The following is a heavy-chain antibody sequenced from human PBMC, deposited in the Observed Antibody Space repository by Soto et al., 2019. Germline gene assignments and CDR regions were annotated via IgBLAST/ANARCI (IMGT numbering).Heavy chain of an antibody. CDR2: IVVGSGNT. D-gene: IGHD3-22*01. CDR3: AAGPPYYYDSSGYYYHYYGMDV. J-gene: IGHJ6*02. CDR1: GFTFTSSA. Sequence: QMQLVQSGPGVKKPGTSVKVSCKASGFTFTSSAVQWVRQARGQRLEWIGWIVVGSGNTNYAQKFQERVTITRDMSTNTAYMELSSLRSEDTAVYYCAAGPPYYYDSSGYYYHYYGMDVWGQGTTVTVSS. V-gene: IGHV1-58*01.